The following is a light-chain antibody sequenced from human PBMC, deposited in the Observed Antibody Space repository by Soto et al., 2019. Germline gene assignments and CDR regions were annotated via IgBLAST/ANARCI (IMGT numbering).Light chain of an antibody. V-gene: IGLV2-23*03. CDR2: EGS. J-gene: IGLJ2*01. CDR3: CSYAGSSTFVV. CDR1: SSDVGSYNV. Sequence: QSALTQPASVSGSPGQSITISCTGTSSDVGSYNVVSWFQQHPGKAPKLINYEGSKRPSGVFNRFSGSRSGNTASLTISGLKAEDEADYYCCSYAGSSTFVVFGGGTQLTVL.